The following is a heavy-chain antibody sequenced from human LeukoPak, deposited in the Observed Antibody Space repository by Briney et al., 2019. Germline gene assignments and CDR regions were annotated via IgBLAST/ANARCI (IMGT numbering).Heavy chain of an antibody. CDR3: VQLWSRKFDY. D-gene: IGHD5-18*01. Sequence: ASVKVSCKASGYTFTSYGISWVRQAPGQGLEWMGWISAYNGNTNYAQKLQGKVTMTTDTSTSTAYMELSRLRSDDTAVYYCVQLWSRKFDYWGQGTLVTVSS. V-gene: IGHV1-18*01. CDR1: GYTFTSYG. CDR2: ISAYNGNT. J-gene: IGHJ4*02.